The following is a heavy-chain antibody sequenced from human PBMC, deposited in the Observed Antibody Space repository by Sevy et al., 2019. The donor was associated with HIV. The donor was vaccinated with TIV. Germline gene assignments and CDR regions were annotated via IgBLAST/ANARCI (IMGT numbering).Heavy chain of an antibody. CDR2: IKQDESEK. V-gene: IGHV3-7*01. D-gene: IGHD2-2*01. CDR1: GFTVGTYW. J-gene: IGHJ6*02. CDR3: ARDLIVPTGMFYYGMDV. Sequence: GGSLGLSCAASGFTVGTYWMSWVRQAPGKGLQWVASIKQDESEKNYVDSVKGRFTISRDNAKNSLALQMNSLRAEDTAVYYCARDLIVPTGMFYYGMDVWGQGTTVTVSS.